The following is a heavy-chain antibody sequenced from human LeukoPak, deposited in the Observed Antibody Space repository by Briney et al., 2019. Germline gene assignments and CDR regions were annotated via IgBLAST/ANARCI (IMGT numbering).Heavy chain of an antibody. V-gene: IGHV1-18*01. CDR2: ISAYNGNT. CDR3: ARDGRAYCSGGSCYDY. J-gene: IGHJ4*02. D-gene: IGHD2-15*01. Sequence: ASVKVSCKASGYTFTSYGISWVRQAPGQGLEWMGWISAYNGNTNYAQKLQGRVTMTTDTSTSTAYMEPRSLRSDDTAVYYCARDGRAYCSGGSCYDYWGQGTLVTVSS. CDR1: GYTFTSYG.